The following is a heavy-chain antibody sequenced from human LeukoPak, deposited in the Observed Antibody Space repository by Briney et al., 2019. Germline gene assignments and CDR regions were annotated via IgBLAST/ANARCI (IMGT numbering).Heavy chain of an antibody. CDR3: ASSPVVVASSGYYYYYMDV. CDR2: IIPIFGTA. Sequence: SVKVSCTASGGTFSSYAISWVRQAPGQGLEWMGGIIPIFGTANYAQKFQGRVTITTDESTSTAYMELSSLRSEDTAVYYCASSPVVVASSGYYYYYMDVWGKGTTVTVSS. J-gene: IGHJ6*03. V-gene: IGHV1-69*05. D-gene: IGHD3-22*01. CDR1: GGTFSSYA.